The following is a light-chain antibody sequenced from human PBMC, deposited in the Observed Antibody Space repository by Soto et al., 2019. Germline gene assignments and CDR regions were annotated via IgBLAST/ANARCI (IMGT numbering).Light chain of an antibody. CDR3: QQYNSYPPVT. CDR1: QSISSW. CDR2: DAS. Sequence: DIQMTQSPSTLSASVGDRVTITCRASQSISSWLAWYQQEPGKAPKLLIYDASSLESGVPSRFSGSGSGTEFTLTISSLQPDDFATYYCQQYNSYPPVTFGGGTKVEIK. J-gene: IGKJ4*01. V-gene: IGKV1-5*01.